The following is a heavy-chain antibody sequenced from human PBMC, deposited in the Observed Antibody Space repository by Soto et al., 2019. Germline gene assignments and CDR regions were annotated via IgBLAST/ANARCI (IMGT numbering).Heavy chain of an antibody. D-gene: IGHD6-19*01. J-gene: IGHJ4*02. CDR3: ATFMTVTGPGWGRASEY. CDR2: IYSGGST. Sequence: GGSLRLSCAASGFTVSSNYMTWVRQAPGKGLEWVSVIYSGGSTYDADSVKGRFTISRDNSKNTMYLQMHTLGAGYTAIYYCATFMTVTGPGWGRASEYWGQGTRVTVSS. V-gene: IGHV3-53*01. CDR1: GFTVSSNY.